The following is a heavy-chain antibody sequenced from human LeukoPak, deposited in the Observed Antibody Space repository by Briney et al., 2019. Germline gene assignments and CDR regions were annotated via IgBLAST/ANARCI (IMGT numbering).Heavy chain of an antibody. V-gene: IGHV3-30-3*01. CDR2: VSSDGGNK. J-gene: IGHJ4*02. CDR3: MVRDIDC. Sequence: GGSLRLSCAASGFNFNNYFMHWVRQAPGKGLEWVAIVSSDGGNKYYADSVWGRFTVSRDNSRNTIYLQMGSLRAEDTALYYCMVRDIDCWGQGTLVSVSS. CDR1: GFNFNNYF. D-gene: IGHD3-10*01.